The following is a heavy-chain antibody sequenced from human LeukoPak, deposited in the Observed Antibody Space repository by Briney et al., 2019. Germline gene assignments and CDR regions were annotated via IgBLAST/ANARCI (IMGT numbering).Heavy chain of an antibody. CDR1: GYTFTDYY. Sequence: ASVKISCKVSGYTFTDYYMHWVQQAPGKGLEWMGLVDPEDGETIYAEKFQGRVTITADTSTDTAYMELSSLRSEDTAVYYCATLSLGYCSSTSCYSGLRWGPYYYYMDVWGKGTTVTVSS. CDR2: VDPEDGET. CDR3: ATLSLGYCSSTSCYSGLRWGPYYYYMDV. V-gene: IGHV1-69-2*01. D-gene: IGHD2-2*01. J-gene: IGHJ6*03.